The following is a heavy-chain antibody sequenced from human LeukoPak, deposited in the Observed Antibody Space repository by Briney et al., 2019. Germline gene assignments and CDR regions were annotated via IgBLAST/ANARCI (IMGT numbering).Heavy chain of an antibody. CDR2: ISKVGNWK. J-gene: IGHJ4*02. CDR3: AKVYDSSGYSTAQSDY. CDR1: GFTFTNYP. Sequence: GGSLRLSCAASGFTFTNYPMHWVRQAPGKGLEWVAVISKVGNWKYHADSVKGRFTISRDNSKNTLYLQMNSLRAEDTAVYYCAKVYDSSGYSTAQSDYWGQGTLVTVSS. V-gene: IGHV3-30-3*01. D-gene: IGHD3-22*01.